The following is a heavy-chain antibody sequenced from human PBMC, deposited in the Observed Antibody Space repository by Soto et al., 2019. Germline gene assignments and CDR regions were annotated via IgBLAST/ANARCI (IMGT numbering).Heavy chain of an antibody. CDR1: GGSISSYY. CDR3: ARYKSNYYYGMDV. J-gene: IGHJ6*02. Sequence: SETLSLTCTVSGGSISSYYWSWNRQPPGKGLEWIGYIYYSGITNYNPSLKSRVTISVDTSKNQFSLKLSSVTAADTAVYYCARYKSNYYYGMDVWGQGTTVTVS. V-gene: IGHV4-59*01. CDR2: IYYSGIT. D-gene: IGHD1-20*01.